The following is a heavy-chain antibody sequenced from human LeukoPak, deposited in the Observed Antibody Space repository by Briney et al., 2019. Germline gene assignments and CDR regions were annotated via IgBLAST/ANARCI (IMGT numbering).Heavy chain of an antibody. CDR2: ISHSGST. CDR1: GGSFSGYY. CDR3: ARVDY. V-gene: IGHV4-34*01. J-gene: IGHJ4*02. Sequence: SETLSLTCAVYGGSFSGYYWSWIRQPPGKGLEWIGEISHSGSTNYNPSLKSRVAISVDTSKNQFSLKLSSVTVADTAVYYCARVDYWGQGTLVTVSS.